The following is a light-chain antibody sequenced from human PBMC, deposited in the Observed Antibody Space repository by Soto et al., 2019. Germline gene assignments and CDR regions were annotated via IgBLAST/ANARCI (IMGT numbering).Light chain of an antibody. CDR1: SSDVGRYNL. V-gene: IGLV2-23*01. CDR2: EGS. CDR3: CSYXGSCTLV. J-gene: IGLJ2*01. Sequence: QSALTQPASVSGSPGQSITISCTGTSSDVGRYNLVSWYQHHPGKAPKVMIYEGSKRPSGVSNRFSGSKSGNTASLTISGLQAEDEAHYYCCSYXGSCTLVFGGGTKLTVL.